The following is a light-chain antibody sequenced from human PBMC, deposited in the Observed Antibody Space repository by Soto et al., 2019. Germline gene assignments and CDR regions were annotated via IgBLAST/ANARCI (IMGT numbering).Light chain of an antibody. CDR1: QSISSNF. CDR3: QQYGGSPRT. Sequence: EIVLTQSPGTLSLSPGEGATLSCRASQSISSNFLAWYQQKRGQAPRLLIHGASNRATGIPDRFSSSGSGADLTLTITRLEPEDFAVYYCQQYGGSPRTFGQGTKVEVK. J-gene: IGKJ1*01. CDR2: GAS. V-gene: IGKV3-20*01.